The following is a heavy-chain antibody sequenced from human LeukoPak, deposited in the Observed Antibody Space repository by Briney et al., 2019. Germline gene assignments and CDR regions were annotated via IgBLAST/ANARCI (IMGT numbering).Heavy chain of an antibody. V-gene: IGHV6-1*01. CDR2: TYYRSKWYY. Sequence: SQTLSLTCAISGDTVSSISVAWNWSRQSPSRGLEWLGRTYYRSKWYYEYAVSVKGRININPDPSKNQFSLQLNSVTPEDTAVYYCALARSEYHYGMDVWGQGTTVTVSS. J-gene: IGHJ6*02. CDR1: GDTVSSISVA. CDR3: ALARSEYHYGMDV.